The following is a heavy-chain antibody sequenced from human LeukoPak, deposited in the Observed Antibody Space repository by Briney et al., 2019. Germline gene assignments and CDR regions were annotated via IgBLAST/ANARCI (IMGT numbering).Heavy chain of an antibody. D-gene: IGHD6-19*01. CDR3: ARGTMSSGWPPYFDY. J-gene: IGHJ4*02. CDR1: GGTFSSYA. CDR2: IIPIFGTA. V-gene: IGHV1-69*13. Sequence: GASVKVSCKASGGTFSSYAISWVRQAPGQGLEWMGGIIPIFGTANYAQKFQGRDTITADESTSTAYMELSSLRSEDTAVYYCARGTMSSGWPPYFDYWGQGTLVTVSS.